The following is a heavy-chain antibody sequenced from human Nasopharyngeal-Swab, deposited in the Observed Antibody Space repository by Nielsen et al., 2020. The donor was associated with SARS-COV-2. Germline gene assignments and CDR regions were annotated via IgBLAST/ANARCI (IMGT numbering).Heavy chain of an antibody. CDR1: GYDFAGYW. CDR3: ARNMGYFHTSIWLDP. V-gene: IGHV5-51*01. CDR2: IYPDHSGT. J-gene: IGHJ5*02. D-gene: IGHD2/OR15-2a*01. Sequence: GESLKISCKTSGYDFAGYWIAWVRQKPGQGLEWMGIIYPDHSGTKYSPSFRGQVTFSVDKSISTAYLQWSNLEASDTARYYCARNMGYFHTSIWLDPWGQGTLVTVSS.